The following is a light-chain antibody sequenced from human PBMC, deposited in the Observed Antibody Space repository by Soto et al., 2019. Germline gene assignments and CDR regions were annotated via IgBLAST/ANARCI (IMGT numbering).Light chain of an antibody. V-gene: IGKV1-5*01. CDR3: QQSKTKLWT. J-gene: IGKJ1*01. Sequence: DILMTQSPSTLSASVGDRVTITCRASESISVCLAWYTQKPGKAPKLLIYEASILESGVPSRFSGTVSGTEFTLTICSRQPNDCANYYCQQSKTKLWTFGQGTRVEV. CDR2: EAS. CDR1: ESISVC.